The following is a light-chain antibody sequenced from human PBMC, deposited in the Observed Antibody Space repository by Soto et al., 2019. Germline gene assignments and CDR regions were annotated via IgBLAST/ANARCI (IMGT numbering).Light chain of an antibody. CDR3: CSYAGGSTYVL. CDR1: NSDVGSYYL. V-gene: IGLV2-23*02. J-gene: IGLJ3*02. CDR2: EVN. Sequence: QSALTQPASVSGSPGQSITISCTGTNSDVGSYYLVSWYQQHPGKAPKLMIFEVNKRPSGVSNRFSGSKSGNTASLTISGLQAEDESDYYCCSYAGGSTYVLFGGGTKLTVL.